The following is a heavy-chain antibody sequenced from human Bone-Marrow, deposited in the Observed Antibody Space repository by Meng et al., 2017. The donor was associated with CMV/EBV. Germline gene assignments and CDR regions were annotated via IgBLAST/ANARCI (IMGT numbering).Heavy chain of an antibody. CDR2: IYYSGST. V-gene: IGHV4-39*01. CDR1: GGSISSSSYY. Sequence: SETLSLTCTVSGGSISSSSYYWGWIRQPPGKGLEWIGSIYYSGSTYYNPSLKSRVTISVDTSKNQFSLMLSSVTAADTAVYYCASVRILDSLLKVAYYGMDFWGQGTTVTVSS. J-gene: IGHJ6*02. D-gene: IGHD3-3*01. CDR3: ASVRILDSLLKVAYYGMDF.